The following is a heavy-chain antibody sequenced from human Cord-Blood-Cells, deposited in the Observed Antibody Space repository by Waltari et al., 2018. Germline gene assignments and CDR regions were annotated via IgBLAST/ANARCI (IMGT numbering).Heavy chain of an antibody. J-gene: IGHJ3*02. CDR3: ARHLTTVVTDAFDI. D-gene: IGHD4-17*01. V-gene: IGHV4-39*01. CDR2: IYYSGST. Sequence: QLQLQESGPGLVKPSETLSLTCTVSVGSISSSSYYWGWLRQPPGKGLEWIGSIYYSGSTYYNPSLKSRVTISVDTSKNQFSLKLSSVTAADTAVYYCARHLTTVVTDAFDIWGQGTMVTVSS. CDR1: VGSISSSSYY.